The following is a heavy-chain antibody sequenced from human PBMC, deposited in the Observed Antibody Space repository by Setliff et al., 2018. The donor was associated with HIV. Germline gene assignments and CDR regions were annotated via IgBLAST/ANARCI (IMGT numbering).Heavy chain of an antibody. CDR3: ARDSITGTTPAFDY. V-gene: IGHV4-38-2*02. CDR2: IYHSGST. J-gene: IGHJ4*02. D-gene: IGHD1-20*01. Sequence: LSLTCTASGYSISSGYYWGWIRQPPGKGLEWIGSIYHSGSTYYNPSLKSRVTISVDTSKNQFSLKLSSVTAADTAVYYCARDSITGTTPAFDYWGQGTLVTVSS. CDR1: GYSISSGYY.